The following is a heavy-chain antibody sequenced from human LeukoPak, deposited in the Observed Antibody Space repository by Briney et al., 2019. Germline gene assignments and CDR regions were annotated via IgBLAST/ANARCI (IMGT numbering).Heavy chain of an antibody. CDR1: GGSFSGYY. Sequence: SETLSLTCAVYGGSFSGYYWSWIRQPPGKGLEWIGYIYTSGSTNYNPSLKSRVTISVDTSKNQFSLKLSSVTAADTAVYYCASANSGYDPVSLYYYYYMDVWGKGTTVTVSS. V-gene: IGHV4-4*09. CDR2: IYTSGST. CDR3: ASANSGYDPVSLYYYYYMDV. J-gene: IGHJ6*03. D-gene: IGHD5-12*01.